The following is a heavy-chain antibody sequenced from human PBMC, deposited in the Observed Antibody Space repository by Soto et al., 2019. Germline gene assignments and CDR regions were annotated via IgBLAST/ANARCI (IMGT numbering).Heavy chain of an antibody. CDR1: GFTFNNYA. CDR2: ISGSGDKT. Sequence: EVQLLESGGGLVQPGGSLTLSCAASGFTFNNYAMNWVRQAPGKGLEWVSAISGSGDKTYYSDSVKGRFTNSIDISKNVVYLQMNSLRADDTAVYYCAEGGERFRYYFDYWGQGTLVTVSS. J-gene: IGHJ4*02. V-gene: IGHV3-23*01. D-gene: IGHD2-21*01. CDR3: AEGGERFRYYFDY.